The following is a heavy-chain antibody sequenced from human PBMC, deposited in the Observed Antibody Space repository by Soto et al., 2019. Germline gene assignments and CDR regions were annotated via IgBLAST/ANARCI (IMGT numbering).Heavy chain of an antibody. CDR1: GYTFTSYA. CDR3: ARVSGWYYFDY. V-gene: IGHV1-3*01. J-gene: IGHJ4*02. D-gene: IGHD6-19*01. Sequence: GASVKVSCRASGYTFTSYAMHWVRQAPGQRLEWMGWINAGNGNTKYSQKFQGRVTITRDTSASTAYMELSSLRSEDTAVYYCARVSGWYYFDYWGQGTQVTVSS. CDR2: INAGNGNT.